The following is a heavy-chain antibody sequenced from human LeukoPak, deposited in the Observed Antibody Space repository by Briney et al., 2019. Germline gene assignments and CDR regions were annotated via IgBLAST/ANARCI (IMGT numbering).Heavy chain of an antibody. D-gene: IGHD6-19*01. CDR1: DFTFSTYS. CDR2: VSSGSSYI. CDR3: ARVGEQWLDGDY. V-gene: IGHV3-21*01. Sequence: GGSLRLSCAASDFTFSTYSMNWVRQAPGKGLEWVSSVSSGSSYIYYADSVKGRFTISRDNARNTVYLQLNNLRVDDTAVYFCARVGEQWLDGDYWGQGTLVTVSS. J-gene: IGHJ4*02.